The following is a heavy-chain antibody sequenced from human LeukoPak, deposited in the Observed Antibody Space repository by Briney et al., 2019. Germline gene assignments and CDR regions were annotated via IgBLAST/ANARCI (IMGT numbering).Heavy chain of an antibody. CDR3: ARDGPLRYFDWFLDY. V-gene: IGHV3-7*01. J-gene: IGHJ4*02. CDR2: INQDGGET. D-gene: IGHD3-9*01. Sequence: GGSLRLSCATSGFNFGRFWMSWVRQAPGKGLEWVANINQDGGETYYVGSVKGRFTISRDNPKNSLYLQMNSLRAEDTAVYYCARDGPLRYFDWFLDYWGQGTLVTVSS. CDR1: GFNFGRFW.